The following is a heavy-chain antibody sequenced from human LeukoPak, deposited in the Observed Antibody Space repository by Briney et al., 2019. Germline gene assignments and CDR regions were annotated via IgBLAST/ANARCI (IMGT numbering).Heavy chain of an antibody. V-gene: IGHV3-23*01. J-gene: IGHJ4*02. CDR2: ISASGGGT. CDR3: ATEVGSRYFEY. D-gene: IGHD6-19*01. CDR1: GITLSNYG. Sequence: PGGSLRLSCAVSGITLSNYGMSWVRQAPGRGLEWVAGISASGGGTYYTDSVKGRFTISRDNPKNTLYLQMNRLRADDTAVYFCATEVGSRYFEYWGQGALVTVSS.